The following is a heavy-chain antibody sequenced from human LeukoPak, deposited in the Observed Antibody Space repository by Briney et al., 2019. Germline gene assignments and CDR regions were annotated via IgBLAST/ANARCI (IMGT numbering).Heavy chain of an antibody. CDR2: IYHSGST. D-gene: IGHD4-17*01. CDR1: GYSISGGYY. Sequence: PSETLSLTCTVSGYSISGGYYWGWIRQPPRKGLEWIGSIYHSGSTYYNPSLKSRVTISVDTSKNQFSLKLSSVTAADTAVYYCARDLVPTAYGDYNWFDPWGQGTLVTVSS. J-gene: IGHJ5*02. V-gene: IGHV4-38-2*02. CDR3: ARDLVPTAYGDYNWFDP.